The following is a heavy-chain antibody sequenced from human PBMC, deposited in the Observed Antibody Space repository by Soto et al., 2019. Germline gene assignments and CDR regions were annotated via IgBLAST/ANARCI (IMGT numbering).Heavy chain of an antibody. V-gene: IGHV1-2*04. J-gene: IGHJ6*02. CDR2: INPNSGGT. CDR3: ARAILATNGLAYYYYGMDV. D-gene: IGHD5-12*01. CDR1: GYTFTGYY. Sequence: ASVKVSCKASGYTFTGYYMHWVRQAPGQGLEWMGWINPNSGGTNYAQKFQGWVTMTRDTSISTAYMELSRLRSDDTAVYYCARAILATNGLAYYYYGMDVWGQGTRVPVSS.